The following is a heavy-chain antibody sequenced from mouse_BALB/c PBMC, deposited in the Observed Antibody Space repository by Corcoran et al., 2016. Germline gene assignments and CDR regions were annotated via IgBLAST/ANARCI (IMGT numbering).Heavy chain of an antibody. CDR1: GYSFTGYY. V-gene: IGHV1-26*01. CDR2: INPYNGAT. D-gene: IGHD1-1*01. J-gene: IGHJ4*01. CDR3: ARDYGSSYYAMDY. Sequence: EVQLQQSGPELVKPWASVKISCKASGYSFTGYYMHWVKQSHVKSLEWIGRINPYNGATSYNQNFKDKASLTVDKSSSTAYMEPHSLTSEDSAVYYCARDYGSSYYAMDYWGQGTSVTVSS.